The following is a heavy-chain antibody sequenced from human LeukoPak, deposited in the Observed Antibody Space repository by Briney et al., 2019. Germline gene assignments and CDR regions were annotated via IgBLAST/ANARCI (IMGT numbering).Heavy chain of an antibody. J-gene: IGHJ2*01. CDR3: ALSRQLPTYFDL. CDR1: GRSISSHY. CDR2: IYHSGST. Sequence: SVTLSLTCTVSGRSISSHYWSWPRHPPGEGLVWLVSIYHSGSTNYNPSLKSRVTISVDTSKNQFSRKLSSVTAADTAVNYCALSRQLPTYFDLWGRGTLVTVSS. D-gene: IGHD2-2*01. V-gene: IGHV4-59*08.